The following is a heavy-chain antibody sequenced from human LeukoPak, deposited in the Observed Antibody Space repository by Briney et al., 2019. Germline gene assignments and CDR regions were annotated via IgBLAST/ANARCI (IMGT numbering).Heavy chain of an antibody. D-gene: IGHD2-8*02. J-gene: IGHJ4*02. Sequence: PGGSLRLSCAASGFTFSNYAMHWVRQAPGKGLEWEALIAYDGSNKYYADSVKGRFTISRDKSKNTLYLQMNSLRAGDTAVYYCAKVGDYWDFDYWGQGTLVTVSS. CDR1: GFTFSNYA. CDR2: IAYDGSNK. CDR3: AKVGDYWDFDY. V-gene: IGHV3-30*04.